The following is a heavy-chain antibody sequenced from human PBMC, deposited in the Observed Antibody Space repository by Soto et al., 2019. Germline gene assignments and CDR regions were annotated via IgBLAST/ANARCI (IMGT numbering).Heavy chain of an antibody. J-gene: IGHJ4*02. CDR2: INCGGSAK. CDR1: ESTHSGRW. D-gene: IGHD1-26*01. Sequence: HPGGSLRLSGVAAESTHSGRWRPWVRQAPGKGLVWVANINCGGSAKNYVDSVKGRFTISRDNAKNSLYLQMNSLRAEDTAVYYCAREDVGATTYGYWGQGTLVTVSS. CDR3: AREDVGATTYGY. V-gene: IGHV3-7*01.